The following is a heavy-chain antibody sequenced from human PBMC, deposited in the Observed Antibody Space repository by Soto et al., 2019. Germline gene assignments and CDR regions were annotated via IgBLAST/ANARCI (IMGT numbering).Heavy chain of an antibody. CDR3: VRGRSVLYLDL. J-gene: IGHJ1*01. D-gene: IGHD1-20*01. CDR2: INPQNGGI. Sequence: ASVKVSCKPSGYTFTDFYIHWVRQVPGQGLEWVGWINPQNGGINYAHKFQGRVTMTRDTSVNQSYMDLNRLNFDYSALYYCVRGRSVLYLDLWGRGTQVTVSS. CDR1: GYTFTDFY. V-gene: IGHV1-2*02.